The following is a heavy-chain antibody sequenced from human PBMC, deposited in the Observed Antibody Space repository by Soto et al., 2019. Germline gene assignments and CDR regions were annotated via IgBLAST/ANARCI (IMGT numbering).Heavy chain of an antibody. D-gene: IGHD3-9*01. CDR3: ARDPTIDILTGYHDYYYGMDV. J-gene: IGHJ6*02. Sequence: GASVKVSCEASGYTFTSYGISWVRQAPGQGLEWMGWISAYNGNTNYAQKLQGRVTMTTDTSTSTAYMELRSLRSDDTAVYYCARDPTIDILTGYHDYYYGMDVWGQGTTVTVSS. V-gene: IGHV1-18*01. CDR2: ISAYNGNT. CDR1: GYTFTSYG.